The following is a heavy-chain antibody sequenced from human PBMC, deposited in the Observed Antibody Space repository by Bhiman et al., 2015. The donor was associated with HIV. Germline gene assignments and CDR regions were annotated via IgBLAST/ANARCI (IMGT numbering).Heavy chain of an antibody. D-gene: IGHD1-26*01. CDR2: INWNGGST. CDR1: GFTFDDYG. V-gene: IGHV3-20*04. Sequence: EVQLVESGGGVVRPGGSLRLSCAASGFTFDDYGMSWVRQAPGKGLEWVSGINWNGGSTHFADSVKGRFTISRDNAKNSLYLQMSSLRAEDTALYYCARAPLTRGYSASYWGDAFDIWGQGTMVTVSS. CDR3: ARAPLTRGYSASYWGDAFDI. J-gene: IGHJ3*02.